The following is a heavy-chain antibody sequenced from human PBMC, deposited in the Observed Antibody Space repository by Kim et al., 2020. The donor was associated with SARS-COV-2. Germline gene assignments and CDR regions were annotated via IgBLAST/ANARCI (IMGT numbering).Heavy chain of an antibody. V-gene: IGHV4-4*07. J-gene: IGHJ3*02. CDR3: AQGYAFDI. Sequence: SGRTNYNPSLRGRVTMSVDTSKNQFSLKLSSVPAADTAVYYCAQGYAFDIWGRGTMLTVSS. D-gene: IGHD5-18*01. CDR2: SGRT.